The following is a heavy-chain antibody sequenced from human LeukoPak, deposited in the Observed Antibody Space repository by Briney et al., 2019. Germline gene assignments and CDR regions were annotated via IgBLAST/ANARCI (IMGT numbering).Heavy chain of an antibody. CDR2: IYYTGTT. J-gene: IGHJ5*02. CDR1: GYSISTSNW. D-gene: IGHD1-1*01. Sequence: SDTLSLTCAVSGYSISTSNWWCWSRQPPGEGLGGIGNIYYTGTTNYTPSLKSRFTMSRDTSKNHFYLKMTSVTAFDTAVYYCAKKPPNVGWFDPWRQGSLVTVSS. V-gene: IGHV4-28*06. CDR3: AKKPPNVGWFDP.